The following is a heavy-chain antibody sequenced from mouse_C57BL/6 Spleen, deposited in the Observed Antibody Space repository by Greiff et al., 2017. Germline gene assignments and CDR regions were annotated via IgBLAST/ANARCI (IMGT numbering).Heavy chain of an antibody. Sequence: VKLVESGAELVKPGASVKLSCKASGYTFTEYTIHWVKQRSGQGLEWIGWFYPGSGSIKYNEKFKDKATLTADKSSSTVYMELSRLTSEDSAVYFCARHEIGANWDVWYFDVWGTGTTVTVSS. CDR1: GYTFTEYT. J-gene: IGHJ1*03. V-gene: IGHV1-62-2*01. D-gene: IGHD4-1*02. CDR2: FYPGSGSI. CDR3: ARHEIGANWDVWYFDV.